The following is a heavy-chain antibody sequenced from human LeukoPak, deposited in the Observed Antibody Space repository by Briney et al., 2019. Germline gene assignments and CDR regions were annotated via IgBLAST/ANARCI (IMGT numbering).Heavy chain of an antibody. CDR3: AREKNLGT. D-gene: IGHD1-14*01. J-gene: IGHJ4*02. CDR1: GFTFGSYW. V-gene: IGHV3-7*05. CDR2: IKEDGSDK. Sequence: PGGSLRLSCAASGFTFGSYWMSWVRQAPGKRLDWVATIKEDGSDKYYVDSVKGRFTISRDNVKNSVYLQTNSLRAEDTAVYYCAREKNLGTWGQGTLVTVSS.